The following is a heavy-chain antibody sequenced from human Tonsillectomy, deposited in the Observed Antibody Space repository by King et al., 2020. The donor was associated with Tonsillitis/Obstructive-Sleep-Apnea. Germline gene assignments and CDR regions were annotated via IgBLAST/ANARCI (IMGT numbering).Heavy chain of an antibody. J-gene: IGHJ4*02. V-gene: IGHV1-46*01. CDR2: INPSGGST. D-gene: IGHD2-8*02. CDR3: ARLRCTGGACYLNFDY. CDR1: GYTFTDYY. Sequence: QLVQSGAEVKKPGASVKVSCKASGYTFTDYYIQWVRQAPGQGLEWMGIINPSGGSTSYARKFQGRVTITRDTSTSTVYMDLSSLRSEETAVYYCARLRCTGGACYLNFDYWGQGTLVTVSS.